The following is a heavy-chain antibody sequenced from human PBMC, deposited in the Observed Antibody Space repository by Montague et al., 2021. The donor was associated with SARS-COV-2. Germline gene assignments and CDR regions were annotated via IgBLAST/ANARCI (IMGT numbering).Heavy chain of an antibody. V-gene: IGHV4-61*02. CDR3: ASSHCGGDCY. CDR2: IHTSGST. Sequence: TLSLTCTVSGXSISYGSYFWTWIRRPAGKGLEWIGRIHTSGSTNYNPSLKSRVAISIDTSKDQFSLELGSVTAADTAVYYCASSHCGGDCYSGQGTLVTVSS. D-gene: IGHD2-21*02. J-gene: IGHJ4*02. CDR1: GXSISYGSYF.